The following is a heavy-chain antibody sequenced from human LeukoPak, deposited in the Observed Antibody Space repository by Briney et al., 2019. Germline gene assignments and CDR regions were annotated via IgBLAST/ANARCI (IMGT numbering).Heavy chain of an antibody. CDR2: ISWNSGSI. CDR3: AKDISGGATGVDY. V-gene: IGHV3-9*01. D-gene: IGHD5-24*01. CDR1: GFTFDDYV. Sequence: GGSLRLSCAASGFTFDDYVMHWVRQAPGKGLEWVSGISWNSGSIGYADSVKGRFTISRGNAKNSLYLQMNSLRAEDTALYYCAKDISGGATGVDYWGQGTLVTVSS. J-gene: IGHJ4*02.